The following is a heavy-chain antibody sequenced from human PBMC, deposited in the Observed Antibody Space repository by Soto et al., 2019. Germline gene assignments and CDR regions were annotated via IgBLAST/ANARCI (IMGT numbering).Heavy chain of an antibody. D-gene: IGHD1-7*01. J-gene: IGHJ5*02. CDR2: IYYSGST. V-gene: IGHV4-59*01. CDR3: ARGNRNWNSKIRFDP. CDR1: GGSISSYY. Sequence: SETLSVTCTVSGGSISSYYWSWIRQPPGKGLEWIGYIYYSGSTNYNPSLKSRVTISVDTSKNQFSLKLSSVTAADTAVYYCARGNRNWNSKIRFDPWGQGTLVTVSS.